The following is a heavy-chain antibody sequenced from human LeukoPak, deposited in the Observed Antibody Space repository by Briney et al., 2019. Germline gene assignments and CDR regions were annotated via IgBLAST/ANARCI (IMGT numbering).Heavy chain of an antibody. V-gene: IGHV3-23*01. Sequence: GGSLRLSCAASGFTFSSYAMSWVRQAPGKGLERVSDISGAGGNSYYADSVKGRFTISRDNAKNTLYLQMSSLRAEDTAVYYCAKEPRVATIEIFDYWGQGTLVTVSS. CDR3: AKEPRVATIEIFDY. J-gene: IGHJ4*02. D-gene: IGHD5-12*01. CDR2: ISGAGGNS. CDR1: GFTFSSYA.